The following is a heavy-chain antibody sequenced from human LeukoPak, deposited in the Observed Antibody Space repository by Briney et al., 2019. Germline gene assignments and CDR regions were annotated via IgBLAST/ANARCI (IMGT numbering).Heavy chain of an antibody. J-gene: IGHJ4*02. D-gene: IGHD3-22*01. V-gene: IGHV5-51*01. CDR1: GYTFTNYW. Sequence: GESLKISCKGSGYTFTNYWIGCVRQTAGKGLELMGFIYPCDSDTRYSPSFQGQVTISADKSISTAYLQWTSLKASDNAMYYCARSSGRRYFDSWGQGTLVTASS. CDR3: ARSSGRRYFDS. CDR2: IYPCDSDT.